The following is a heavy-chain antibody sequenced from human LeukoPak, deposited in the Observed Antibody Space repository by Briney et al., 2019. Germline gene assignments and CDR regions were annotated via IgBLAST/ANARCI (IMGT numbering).Heavy chain of an antibody. D-gene: IGHD5-12*01. V-gene: IGHV5-51*01. CDR3: ARHGSGYEPDY. CDR2: IYPVDSHT. J-gene: IGHJ4*02. Sequence: ISCQGSGDRFTSNWIGWVRPMPGKGLEWMGIIYPVDSHTRYSPSFQGQVTISVDKPLNTVYLQWSSLKASDTAMYYCARHGSGYEPDYWGQGTLVSVS. CDR1: GDRFTSNW.